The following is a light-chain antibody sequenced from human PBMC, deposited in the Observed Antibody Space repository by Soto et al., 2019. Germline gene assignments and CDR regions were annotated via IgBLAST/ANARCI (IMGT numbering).Light chain of an antibody. CDR2: DVS. CDR3: CSYAGSYTVV. J-gene: IGLJ2*01. CDR1: SSDVGGYNY. V-gene: IGLV2-11*01. Sequence: QPVLTQPRSVSGSPGQSVTISCTGTSSDVGGYNYVSWYQQHPGKAPKLMIYDVSKRPSGVPDRFSGSKSYNTASLTISGLQAEDEADYYCCSYAGSYTVVFGGGTKLTVL.